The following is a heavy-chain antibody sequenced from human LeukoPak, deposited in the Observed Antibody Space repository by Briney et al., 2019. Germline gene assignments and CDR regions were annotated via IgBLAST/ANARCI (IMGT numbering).Heavy chain of an antibody. V-gene: IGHV3-21*05. CDR1: GFTFSSYR. Sequence: GGALRLSCADSGFTFSSYRMKWVGPAPGKGVEWVSFISSCCYIFYAYSVNVRFPISRANAKTSLYLQMNSLRAEDTAVYYCARDQVSSSSTIAYWGQGTLVTVSS. J-gene: IGHJ4*02. CDR2: ISSCCYI. CDR3: ARDQVSSSSTIAY. D-gene: IGHD6-6*01.